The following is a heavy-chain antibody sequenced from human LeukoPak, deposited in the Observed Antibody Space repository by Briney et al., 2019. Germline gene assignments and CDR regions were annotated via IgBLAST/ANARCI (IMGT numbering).Heavy chain of an antibody. D-gene: IGHD3-9*01. Sequence: GGSLRLPCAASGFTFSSYSMNWVRQAPGKGLEWVSSISSSSSSYIYYADSVKGRFTISRDNAKNSLCLQMNSLRAEDTAVYYCARDSSEIRYFDWSPNLDFDYWGQGTLVTVSS. J-gene: IGHJ4*02. CDR3: ARDSSEIRYFDWSPNLDFDY. CDR1: GFTFSSYS. CDR2: ISSSSSSYI. V-gene: IGHV3-21*01.